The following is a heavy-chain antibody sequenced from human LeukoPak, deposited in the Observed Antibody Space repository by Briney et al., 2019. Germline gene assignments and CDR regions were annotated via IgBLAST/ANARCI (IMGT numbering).Heavy chain of an antibody. CDR2: IYSSGTT. CDR3: ARVIVGATHFDY. CDR1: GFTVSSNY. Sequence: GGSLRLSCAGSGFTVSSNYMSWVRQAPGKGLEWVSVIYSSGTTYYADSVKGRFTISRDNSKNTLYLQMNNLRAEDTAVYYCARVIVGATHFDYWGQGTLVTVSS. J-gene: IGHJ4*02. D-gene: IGHD1-26*01. V-gene: IGHV3-66*01.